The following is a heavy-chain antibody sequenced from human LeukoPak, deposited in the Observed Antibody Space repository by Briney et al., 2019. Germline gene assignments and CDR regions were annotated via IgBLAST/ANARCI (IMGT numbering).Heavy chain of an antibody. CDR1: GFTFSTHT. D-gene: IGHD6-13*01. J-gene: IGHJ4*02. CDR3: RGISATGFGF. Sequence: GGSLRLSCAASGFTFSTHTMHWVRQAPGKGLDWVAFISYDGTNDYYADSVKGRFTISRDNSKSTLYLQMNSLRAEDTAVYYCRGISATGFGFWGQGTLVTVSS. V-gene: IGHV3-30*04. CDR2: ISYDGTND.